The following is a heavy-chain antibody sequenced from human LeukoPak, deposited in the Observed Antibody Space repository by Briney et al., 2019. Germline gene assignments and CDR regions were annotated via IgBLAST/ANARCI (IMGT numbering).Heavy chain of an antibody. J-gene: IGHJ4*02. D-gene: IGHD3-22*01. CDR2: MNPNSGDT. CDR1: GYTFTNYD. CDR3: ARGMYYYESSGFSAAVEH. Sequence: VASVEVSCKTSGYTFTNYDINWVRQATGQGLEWMGWMNPNSGDTDYAQKFQGRLTLTRSTSLRTAYMELGSLTSEDTAVYFCARGMYYYESSGFSAAVEHWGQGTLVTVSS. V-gene: IGHV1-8*01.